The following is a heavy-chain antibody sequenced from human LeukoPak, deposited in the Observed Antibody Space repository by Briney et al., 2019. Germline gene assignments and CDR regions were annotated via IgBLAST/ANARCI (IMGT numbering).Heavy chain of an antibody. D-gene: IGHD5-18*01. V-gene: IGHV1-2*02. CDR1: GYTFTGYY. CDR2: INPKSSGT. CDR3: ARDLGTAMEDY. Sequence: GASVKVSCKASGYTFTGYYIHWVRQAPGQGLEWMAWINPKSSGTNYAQKFQGRVTMTRDTSISTIYMELTRLRSDDTAVYYCARDLGTAMEDYWGQGTLVTVSS. J-gene: IGHJ4*02.